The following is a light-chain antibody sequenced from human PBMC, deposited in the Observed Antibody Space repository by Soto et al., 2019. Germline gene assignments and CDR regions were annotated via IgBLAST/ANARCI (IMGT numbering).Light chain of an antibody. J-gene: IGKJ5*01. CDR2: DAS. CDR3: QQYGSSST. V-gene: IGKV3-20*01. Sequence: ILFPQSPASLSLSPGERPTLSCRASQSIRNYVAWCQQKPGKAPRLLIYDASDRATGIPGRLSGSGSGTDFTLTIRRLEPEDSALYYCQQYGSSSTFGQGTRLEIK. CDR1: QSIRNY.